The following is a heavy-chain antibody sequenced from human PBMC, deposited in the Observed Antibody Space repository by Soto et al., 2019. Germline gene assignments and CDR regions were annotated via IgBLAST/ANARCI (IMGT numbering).Heavy chain of an antibody. V-gene: IGHV3-23*01. D-gene: IGHD6-13*01. CDR2: ISGDGYKI. CDR3: AKDGTYSSSWPYYFDS. Sequence: EVQLLESGGGFVQPGGSLRLSCAASAFTFSSSAMTWVRQAPGKGLEWVASISGDGYKIYYADSVRGRFTISRDNSNNTLYLEMNTLRAEDTAVYYCAKDGTYSSSWPYYFDSWGQGALVTVSS. CDR1: AFTFSSSA. J-gene: IGHJ4*02.